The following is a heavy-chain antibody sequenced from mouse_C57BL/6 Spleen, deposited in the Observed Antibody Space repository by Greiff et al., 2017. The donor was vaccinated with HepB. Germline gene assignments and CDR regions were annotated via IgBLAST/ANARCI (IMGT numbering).Heavy chain of an antibody. Sequence: VQLQQSGPELVKPGASVKISCKASGYTFTDYYMNWVKQSHGKSLEWIGDINPNNGGTSYNQKFKGKATLTVDKSSSTAYMELRSLTSEDSAVYYCARGHYYGSSYPYYFDYWGQGTTLTVSS. CDR1: GYTFTDYY. CDR2: INPNNGGT. D-gene: IGHD1-1*01. V-gene: IGHV1-26*01. CDR3: ARGHYYGSSYPYYFDY. J-gene: IGHJ2*01.